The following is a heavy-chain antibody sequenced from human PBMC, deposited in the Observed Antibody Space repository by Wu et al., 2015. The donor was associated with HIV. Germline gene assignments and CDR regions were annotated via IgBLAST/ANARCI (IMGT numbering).Heavy chain of an antibody. Sequence: QVQLVQSGAEVKKPGASVKVSCKASGYTFTSYDINWVRQATGQGLEWMGRILPLYGTTDYAQKFRGRVTITADESTNTAYMEIRGLRSDDTAVYYCMRRQQLLDQWGQGTLVTVSS. V-gene: IGHV1-69*13. CDR1: GYTFTSYD. D-gene: IGHD4-11*01. CDR2: ILPLYGTT. CDR3: MRRQQLLDQ. J-gene: IGHJ4*02.